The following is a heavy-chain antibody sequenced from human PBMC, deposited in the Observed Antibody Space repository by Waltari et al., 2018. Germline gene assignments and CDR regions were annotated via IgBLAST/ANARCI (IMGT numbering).Heavy chain of an antibody. V-gene: IGHV3-53*01. J-gene: IGHJ3*01. CDR3: ARATNWVLEAFDL. D-gene: IGHD1-1*01. CDR2: IFTSGST. Sequence: ELQVVESGGGLIQPEASLRLSCAASGFTVSSTYMAWVRQAPGKGPEWVSVIFTSGSTYHADSVKGRFTISRDNSENTVHLQMKNLTAEDTALYYCARATNWVLEAFDLWGQGTMVTVSP. CDR1: GFTVSSTY.